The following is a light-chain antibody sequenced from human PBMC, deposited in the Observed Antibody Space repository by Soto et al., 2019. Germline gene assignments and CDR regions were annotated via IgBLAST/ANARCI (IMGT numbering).Light chain of an antibody. CDR3: QQFDSVPCT. J-gene: IGKJ2*02. V-gene: IGKV1-33*01. CDR2: DAS. CDR1: QDITNY. Sequence: IQMTQSPSSLSASGGDRVTITCQASQDITNYLIWYQQKPGKAPKLLIYDASSLGTGVASRFSGSGSGTHFTLTISSLQPEDIATYYCQQFDSVPCTFGQGTKLEIK.